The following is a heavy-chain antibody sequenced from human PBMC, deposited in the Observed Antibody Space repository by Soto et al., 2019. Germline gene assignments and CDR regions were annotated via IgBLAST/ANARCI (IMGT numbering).Heavy chain of an antibody. CDR1: GGYFSSSTYY. CDR2: MYSGGNT. D-gene: IGHD3-22*01. Sequence: QLQLQESGPGLVKPSETLSLTCTVSGGYFSSSTYYWCWIRQPPGKGLEWIGPMYSGGNTHYNPALKSRVSVSVDTSKNRFSPTLTSVTAADTAMYYCARQPYDSTGYYYGAWGQGTLVSVPS. CDR3: ARQPYDSTGYYYGA. V-gene: IGHV4-39*01. J-gene: IGHJ5*02.